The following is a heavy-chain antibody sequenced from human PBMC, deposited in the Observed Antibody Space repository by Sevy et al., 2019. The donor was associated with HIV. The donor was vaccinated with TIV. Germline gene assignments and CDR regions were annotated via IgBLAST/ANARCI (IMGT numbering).Heavy chain of an antibody. D-gene: IGHD6-13*01. J-gene: IGHJ6*02. Sequence: SETLSLTCTVSGGSISSYYWSWIRQPPGKGLEWIGYIYYSGSTNYNPSLKSRVTISVDTSKNQFSLKLSSVTAADTAVYYCARTPGIAAAGHYYYYGMDVWGQGTTVTVSS. CDR1: GGSISSYY. CDR2: IYYSGST. V-gene: IGHV4-59*01. CDR3: ARTPGIAAAGHYYYYGMDV.